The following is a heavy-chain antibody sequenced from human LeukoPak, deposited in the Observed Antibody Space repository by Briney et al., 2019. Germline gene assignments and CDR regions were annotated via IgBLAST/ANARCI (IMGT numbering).Heavy chain of an antibody. Sequence: GGSLRLSCAASGFTFSSYSMNWVRQAPGKGLEWVSSISSSSSYIYDADSVKGRFTISRDNAKNSLYLQMNSLRAEDTAVYYCARAPDRRMGPNGAFDIWGQGTMVTVSS. CDR2: ISSSSSYI. J-gene: IGHJ3*02. V-gene: IGHV3-21*01. CDR1: GFTFSSYS. CDR3: ARAPDRRMGPNGAFDI. D-gene: IGHD1-26*01.